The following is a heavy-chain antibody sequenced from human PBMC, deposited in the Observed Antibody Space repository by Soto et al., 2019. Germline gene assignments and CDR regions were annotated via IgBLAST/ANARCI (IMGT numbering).Heavy chain of an antibody. Sequence: EVQLLESGGGLVQPGGSLRLSCAASGFTFSSYAMSWVRQAPGKGLEWVSAVSGSGGSTYYADSVKGRFTISRDNSKNTLYLQMNSLRAEDTAVYDCATDAYYYGSGSYASLRFDYWGQGTLVTVSS. J-gene: IGHJ4*02. CDR2: VSGSGGST. V-gene: IGHV3-23*01. CDR3: ATDAYYYGSGSYASLRFDY. D-gene: IGHD3-10*01. CDR1: GFTFSSYA.